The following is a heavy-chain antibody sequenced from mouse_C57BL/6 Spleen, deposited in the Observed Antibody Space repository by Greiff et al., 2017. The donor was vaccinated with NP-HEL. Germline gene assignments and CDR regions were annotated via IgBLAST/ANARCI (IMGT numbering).Heavy chain of an antibody. D-gene: IGHD1-2*01. CDR1: GYAFTNYL. V-gene: IGHV1-54*01. CDR3: ARRLSPNAMDD. J-gene: IGHJ4*01. CDR2: INPGSGGT. Sequence: VQLQQSGAELVRPGTSVKVSCKASGYAFTNYLIEWVKQRPGPGLEWIGVINPGSGGTNYNEKFKGKATLTADKSSSTAYMQLSSLTSEDSAVYFCARRLSPNAMDDWGQGTSVTVSS.